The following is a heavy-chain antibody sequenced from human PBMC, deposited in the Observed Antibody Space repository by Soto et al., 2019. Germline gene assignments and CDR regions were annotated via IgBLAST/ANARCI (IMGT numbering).Heavy chain of an antibody. Sequence: PSETLSLTCTVSGGSISSSSYYGGWIRQPPGKGLEWIGSIYYSGSTYYNPSLKSRVTISVDTSKNQFSLKLSSVTAADTAVYYCARPNQDYGDYPYNWFDPWGQGTLVTVSS. V-gene: IGHV4-39*01. CDR3: ARPNQDYGDYPYNWFDP. CDR1: GGSISSSSYY. J-gene: IGHJ5*02. CDR2: IYYSGST. D-gene: IGHD4-17*01.